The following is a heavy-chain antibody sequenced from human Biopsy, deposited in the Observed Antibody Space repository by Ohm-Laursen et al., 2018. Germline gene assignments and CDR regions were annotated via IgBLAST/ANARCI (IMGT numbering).Heavy chain of an antibody. V-gene: IGHV3-21*01. CDR3: ARDSSRRAREGGMDV. D-gene: IGHD6-6*01. J-gene: IGHJ6*02. Sequence: SLRLSCAASGFSVSSYDMNWVCQAPGTGLEWVSYISDTSSHIYDADSVRGRFTAARDIAKNSLYLQLNSLRVEDTAVYYCARDSSRRAREGGMDVWGQGTTVTVSS. CDR1: GFSVSSYD. CDR2: ISDTSSHI.